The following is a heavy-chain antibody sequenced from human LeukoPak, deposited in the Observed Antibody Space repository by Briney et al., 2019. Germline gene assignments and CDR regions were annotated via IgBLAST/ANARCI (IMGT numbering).Heavy chain of an antibody. CDR1: GFTFSSYW. D-gene: IGHD3-16*01. J-gene: IGHJ6*02. CDR3: ARGGGLDV. V-gene: IGHV3-7*03. Sequence: GGSLRLSCAASGFTFSSYWMNWARQAPGKGLEWVASINHNGNVNYYVDSVKGRFTFSRDNAKNSLYLQMSNLRAEDTAVYFCARGGGLDVWGQGATVTVSS. CDR2: INHNGNVN.